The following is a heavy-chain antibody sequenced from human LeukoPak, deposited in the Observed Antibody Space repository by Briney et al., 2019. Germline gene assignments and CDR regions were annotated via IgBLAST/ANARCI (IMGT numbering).Heavy chain of an antibody. Sequence: GGSLRLSCAASGLTFSKYAMKWLRQAPGKGLEWVSAITGSGDWALYADSVKGRFTISRDNSKNTLYLQMSSLRAEDTAVYYCARGETGYSSGWYYLQRYYYGMDVWGQGTTVTVSS. J-gene: IGHJ6*02. CDR2: ITGSGDWA. CDR1: GLTFSKYA. D-gene: IGHD6-19*01. V-gene: IGHV3-23*01. CDR3: ARGETGYSSGWYYLQRYYYGMDV.